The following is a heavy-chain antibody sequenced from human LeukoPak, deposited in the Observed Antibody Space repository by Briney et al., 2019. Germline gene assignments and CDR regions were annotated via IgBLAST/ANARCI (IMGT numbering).Heavy chain of an antibody. V-gene: IGHV3-21*01. CDR1: GFTFSSYS. D-gene: IGHD6-13*01. J-gene: IGHJ3*02. CDR3: ARAQSSSWVRDAFGI. CDR2: ISSSSSYI. Sequence: PGGSLRLSCAASGFTFSSYSMNWVRQAPGKGLEWVSSISSSSSYIYYADSVKGRFTISRDNAKNSLYLQMNSLRAEDTAVYYCARAQSSSWVRDAFGIWGQGTMVTVSS.